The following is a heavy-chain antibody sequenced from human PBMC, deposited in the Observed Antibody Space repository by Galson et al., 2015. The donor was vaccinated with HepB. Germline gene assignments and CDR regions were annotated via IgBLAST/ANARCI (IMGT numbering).Heavy chain of an antibody. V-gene: IGHV6-1*01. Sequence: CAISGDSVSSNNAAWNWIGQSPSRGLEWLGRTYYRSVWYNDYAPSVKSRIIVNPDTSRNQFSLEVTSVTPDDTAVYFCAREEAGTYCFDNWGQGTLVTVSS. CDR1: GDSVSSNNAA. D-gene: IGHD6-19*01. CDR2: TYYRSVWYN. J-gene: IGHJ4*02. CDR3: AREEAGTYCFDN.